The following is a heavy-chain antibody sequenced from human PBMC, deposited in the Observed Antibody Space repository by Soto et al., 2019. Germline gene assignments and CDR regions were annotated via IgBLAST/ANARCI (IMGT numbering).Heavy chain of an antibody. D-gene: IGHD1-26*01. Sequence: QVQLVQSGAEVKKPGASVKVSCKASGYTFTSYDINWVRQATGQGLEWMGWMNPNSGNTGYAQKFQGRVSMARNTSISTAYMELSGLRSDDTAVYYGAREKVGANDYWGQGTLVTVSS. CDR2: MNPNSGNT. CDR1: GYTFTSYD. V-gene: IGHV1-8*01. CDR3: AREKVGANDY. J-gene: IGHJ4*02.